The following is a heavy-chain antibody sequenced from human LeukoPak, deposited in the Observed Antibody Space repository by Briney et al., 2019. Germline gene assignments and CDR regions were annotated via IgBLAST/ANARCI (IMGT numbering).Heavy chain of an antibody. D-gene: IGHD7-27*01. CDR3: ASRTWGISTFDI. J-gene: IGHJ3*02. CDR2: INWNGGST. CDR1: GFIFDNYG. Sequence: GGSLRLSCAASGFIFDNYGMNWDRQAPGTGLEWVSGINWNGGSTAYADSVKGRFTISRDNAKNSLFLQMNSLRAEDTALYYCASRTWGISTFDIWGQGTKVTVSS. V-gene: IGHV3-20*04.